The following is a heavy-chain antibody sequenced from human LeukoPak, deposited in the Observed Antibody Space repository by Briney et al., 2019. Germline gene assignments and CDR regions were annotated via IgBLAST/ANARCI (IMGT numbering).Heavy chain of an antibody. CDR2: INPVGTYT. Sequence: GSLRLSCAASGFTFSTYWMHWVREAPRKGLVWVSRINPVGTYTTYADSVKGRLTISRDNAKNTLYLQMNSLRAEDTAVYYCARLREGGLATVDYWGQGTLVTVSS. CDR1: GFTFSTYW. V-gene: IGHV3-74*01. CDR3: ARLREGGLATVDY. J-gene: IGHJ4*02. D-gene: IGHD5-12*01.